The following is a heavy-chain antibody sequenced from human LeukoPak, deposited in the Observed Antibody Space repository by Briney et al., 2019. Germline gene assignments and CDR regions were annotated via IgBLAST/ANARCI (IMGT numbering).Heavy chain of an antibody. J-gene: IGHJ6*02. V-gene: IGHV1-69*13. Sequence: ASVTVSCKASGGTFSSYAISWVRQAPGQGLEWMGGIIPIFGTANYAQKFQGRVTITADESTSTAYMELSSLRSEDTAVYYCLGDDSSGRDYYYYGMDVWGQGTTVTVSS. D-gene: IGHD3-22*01. CDR3: LGDDSSGRDYYYYGMDV. CDR2: IIPIFGTA. CDR1: GGTFSSYA.